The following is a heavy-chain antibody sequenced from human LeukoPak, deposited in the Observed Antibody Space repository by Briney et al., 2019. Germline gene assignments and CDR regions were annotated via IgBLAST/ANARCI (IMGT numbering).Heavy chain of an antibody. V-gene: IGHV4-59*01. J-gene: IGHJ4*02. D-gene: IGHD3-9*01. CDR1: GGSISSYY. CDR3: ARVTGYMIEDYFDY. CDR2: IYYSGST. Sequence: SETLSLTCTVSGGSISSYYWSWIRQPPGKGLEWIGYIYYSGSTNYNPSLKSRVTISVDTSKNQFSLKLNSVTAADTAVYYCARVTGYMIEDYFDYRGQGILVTVSS.